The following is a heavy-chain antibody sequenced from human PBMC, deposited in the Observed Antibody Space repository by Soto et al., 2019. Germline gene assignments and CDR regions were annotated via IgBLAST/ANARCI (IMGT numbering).Heavy chain of an antibody. J-gene: IGHJ6*02. CDR1: GFSLSTNGVG. Sequence: QITLKESGPTLVKPTQTLTLTCTFSGFSLSTNGVGVGWIRQPPGKALAWLGFIYWNDDKRYSPSLKSRLTITQDTSNNPVVLTMTNMDPVDTATYYCSHTRGGYNSAYDYYYLMDVWCHGNTVNVSS. CDR3: SHTRGGYNSAYDYYYLMDV. CDR2: IYWNDDK. V-gene: IGHV2-5*01. D-gene: IGHD5-18*01.